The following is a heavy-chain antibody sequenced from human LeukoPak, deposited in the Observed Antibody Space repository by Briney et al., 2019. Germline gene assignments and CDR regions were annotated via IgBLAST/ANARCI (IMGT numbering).Heavy chain of an antibody. V-gene: IGHV4-38-2*02. CDR1: GYSISSGYY. CDR2: IYHSGST. J-gene: IGHJ4*02. CDR3: ARSTAGTTLFEGIDY. Sequence: PSETLSLTCTVSGYSISSGYYWGWIRQPPGKGLEWIGSIYHSGSTYYNPSLKSRFTISVDTSKNQFSLQLSSVTAADTAVYYLARSTAGTTLFEGIDYWGQGNLVTVSS. D-gene: IGHD1-14*01.